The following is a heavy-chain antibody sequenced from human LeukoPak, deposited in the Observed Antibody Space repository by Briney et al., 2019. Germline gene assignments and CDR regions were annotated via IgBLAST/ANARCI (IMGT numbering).Heavy chain of an antibody. J-gene: IGHJ4*02. CDR2: IYYSGST. CDR3: AKVFLYDHYYFDY. V-gene: IGHV4-39*01. D-gene: IGHD1-14*01. CDR1: GGSISSSSYY. Sequence: SETLSLNCTVSGGSISSSSYYWGWIRQPPGKGLEWIGTIYYSGSTYCNPSLKSRLTISVDTSKNQFSLELSSVTAADTAVYYCAKVFLYDHYYFDYWGQGTLVTVSS.